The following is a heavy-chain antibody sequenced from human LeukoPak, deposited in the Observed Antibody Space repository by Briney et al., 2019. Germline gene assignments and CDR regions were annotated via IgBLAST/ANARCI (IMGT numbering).Heavy chain of an antibody. CDR3: ARTLKPYYYDSSGYYTLGFDY. D-gene: IGHD3-22*01. Sequence: ASVKVSCKASGGTFSSYAISWVRQAPGQGLEWMGGIIPISGTANYAQKFQGRVTITTDESTSTAYMELSSLRSEDTAVYYCARTLKPYYYDSSGYYTLGFDYWGQGTLVTVSS. CDR1: GGTFSSYA. J-gene: IGHJ4*02. CDR2: IIPISGTA. V-gene: IGHV1-69*05.